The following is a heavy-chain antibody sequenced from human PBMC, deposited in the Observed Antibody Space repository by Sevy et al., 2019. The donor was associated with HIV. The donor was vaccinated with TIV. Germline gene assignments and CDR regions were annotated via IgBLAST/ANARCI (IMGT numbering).Heavy chain of an antibody. V-gene: IGHV4-59*01. J-gene: IGHJ4*02. D-gene: IGHD1-1*01. CDR2: IYFTGNP. CDR3: ARDSTTRPRVLDY. Sequence: SETLSLTCSVSGGSISSYFWTWVRQSPGKGLEWIGNIYFTGNPDYSPSLKSRVTLSLATSKSQFSLTLKSVTAADTAIYFCARDSTTRPRVLDYWGQGTLVTVSS. CDR1: GGSISSYF.